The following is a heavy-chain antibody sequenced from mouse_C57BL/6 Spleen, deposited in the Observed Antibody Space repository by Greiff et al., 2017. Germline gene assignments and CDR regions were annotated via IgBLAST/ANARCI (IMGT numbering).Heavy chain of an antibody. V-gene: IGHV1-82*01. Sequence: QVQLQQSGPELVKPGASVKISCKASGYAFSSSWMNWVKQRPGKGLERIGRIYPGDGDTNYNGKFKGKATLTADKSSSTAYMQLSSLTSEDSAVYFCARSSYYGSSSGAMDYWGQGTSVTVSS. CDR3: ARSSYYGSSSGAMDY. J-gene: IGHJ4*01. D-gene: IGHD1-1*01. CDR1: GYAFSSSW. CDR2: IYPGDGDT.